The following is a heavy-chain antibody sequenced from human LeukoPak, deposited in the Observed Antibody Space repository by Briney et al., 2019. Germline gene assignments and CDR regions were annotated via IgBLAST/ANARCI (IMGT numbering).Heavy chain of an antibody. Sequence: SETLSLTCAVYGGSFSGYYWSWIRQPPGKGLEWIGEINHSGGTNYNPSLKSRVTISVDTSKNQFSLKLSSVTAADTAVYYCARGYPERRYFDYWGQGTLVTVSS. CDR3: ARGYPERRYFDY. CDR2: INHSGGT. D-gene: IGHD1-14*01. V-gene: IGHV4-34*01. J-gene: IGHJ4*02. CDR1: GGSFSGYY.